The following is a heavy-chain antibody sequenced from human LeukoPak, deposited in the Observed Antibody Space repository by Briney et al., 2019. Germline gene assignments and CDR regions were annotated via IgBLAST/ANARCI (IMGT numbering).Heavy chain of an antibody. Sequence: SETLSLTCAVYGGSFSGYYWSWIRQPPGKGLEWIGEINHSGSTNYNPSLKSRVTISVDTSKNQFSLKLSSVTAADTAVYYCARRTYYYDSSGYSAGYYFDYWGQGTLVTVSS. CDR1: GGSFSGYY. CDR3: ARRTYYYDSSGYSAGYYFDY. V-gene: IGHV4-34*01. D-gene: IGHD3-22*01. J-gene: IGHJ4*02. CDR2: INHSGST.